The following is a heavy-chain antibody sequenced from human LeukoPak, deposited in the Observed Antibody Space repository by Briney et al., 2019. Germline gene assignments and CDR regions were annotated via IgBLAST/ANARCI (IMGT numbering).Heavy chain of an antibody. V-gene: IGHV4-31*03. CDR1: GGSISSGGYY. CDR3: ARGSLPHYYDSSGYYEAFDI. D-gene: IGHD3-22*01. Sequence: PSQTLSLTCTVSGGSISSGGYYWSWIRQHPGKGLEWIGYIYYSGSTYYNPSLKSRVTISVDTSKNQFSLKLSSVTAADTAVYYCARGSLPHYYDSSGYYEAFDIWGQGTMVTVSS. J-gene: IGHJ3*02. CDR2: IYYSGST.